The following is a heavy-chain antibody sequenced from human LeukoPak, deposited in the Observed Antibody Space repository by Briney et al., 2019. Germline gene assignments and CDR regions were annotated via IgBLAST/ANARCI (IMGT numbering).Heavy chain of an antibody. CDR3: ARYVLGYCSSTSCYVGAGFDY. J-gene: IGHJ4*02. CDR1: GYTFTNYA. Sequence: GASVKVSCKASGYTFTNYAIHWVRQAPGQRLEWMGWINAGNGNTKYSREFQGRVTITRDTSTSTAYMELRSLRSDDTAVYYCARYVLGYCSSTSCYVGAGFDYWGQGTLVTVSS. D-gene: IGHD2-2*01. V-gene: IGHV1-3*01. CDR2: INAGNGNT.